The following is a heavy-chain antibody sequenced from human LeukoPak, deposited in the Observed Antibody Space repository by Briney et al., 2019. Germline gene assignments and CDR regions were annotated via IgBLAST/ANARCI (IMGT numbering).Heavy chain of an antibody. CDR3: ARGTMYCSSTSCYQLAFAFDI. Sequence: GASVKVSCKASGGTFSSYAISWVRQAPGQGLEWMGGIIPIFGTANYAQKFQGRVTITTDESTSTAYMELSSLRSEDTAVYYCARGTMYCSSTSCYQLAFAFDIWGQGTMVTVSS. J-gene: IGHJ3*02. CDR2: IIPIFGTA. CDR1: GGTFSSYA. D-gene: IGHD2-2*01. V-gene: IGHV1-69*05.